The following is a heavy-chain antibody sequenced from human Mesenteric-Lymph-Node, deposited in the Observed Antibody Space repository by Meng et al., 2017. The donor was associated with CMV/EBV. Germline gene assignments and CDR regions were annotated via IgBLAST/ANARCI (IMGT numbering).Heavy chain of an antibody. CDR3: ARVGLPYYYDSSGYDFDY. Sequence: SDTLSLTCTVSAVSFSNYYWSWIRQPPGKGLDWIGYISDSGSTKYNPYLKTRVTLSVDTSKNQFYLKLSSVTAADTAVYDCARVGLPYYYDSSGYDFDYWGQGALVTVSS. J-gene: IGHJ4*02. CDR1: AVSFSNYY. D-gene: IGHD3-22*01. V-gene: IGHV4-59*01. CDR2: ISDSGST.